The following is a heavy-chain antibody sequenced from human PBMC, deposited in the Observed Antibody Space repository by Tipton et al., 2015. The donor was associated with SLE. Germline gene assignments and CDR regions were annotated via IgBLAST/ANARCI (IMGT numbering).Heavy chain of an antibody. Sequence: TLSLTCTVSGDFISSNTYYWGWIRQPPGKGLEWIGSIHYGGSTYNNPSLKSRITMSVDTSKNQFSLRLSPVTAADTAVYYCARTIAEQVAGFYYYYYMDVWGKGTTVTVSS. V-gene: IGHV4-39*07. CDR2: IHYGGST. D-gene: IGHD1/OR15-1a*01. CDR3: ARTIAEQVAGFYYYYYMDV. J-gene: IGHJ6*03. CDR1: GDFISSNTYY.